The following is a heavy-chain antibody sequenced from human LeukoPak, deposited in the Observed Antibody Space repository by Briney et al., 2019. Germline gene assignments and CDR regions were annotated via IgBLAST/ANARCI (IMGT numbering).Heavy chain of an antibody. CDR1: GYTLTELS. V-gene: IGHV1-24*01. D-gene: IGHD1-26*01. CDR3: ARAGTYWDYFDY. J-gene: IGHJ4*02. Sequence: ASVKVSCKVSGYTLTELSVHWVRQAPGKGLEWMGGFDPEDGETIYAQKFQGRVTMTEDTSTDTAYMELSSLRSEDTAVYYCARAGTYWDYFDYWGQGTLVTVSS. CDR2: FDPEDGET.